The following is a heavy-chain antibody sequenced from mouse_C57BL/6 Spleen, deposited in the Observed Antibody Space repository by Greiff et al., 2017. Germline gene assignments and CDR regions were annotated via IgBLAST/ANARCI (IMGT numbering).Heavy chain of an antibody. CDR3: TTGGLVFAY. CDR1: GFNIKDDY. V-gene: IGHV14-4*01. CDR2: IDPENGDT. Sequence: VQLQQSGAELVRPGASVKLSCTASGFNIKDDYMHWVKQRPEQGLEWIGWIDPENGDTEYASKFQGKATITADTSSNTAYLQLSSLTSEDTAVYYCTTGGLVFAYWGQGTLVTVSA. J-gene: IGHJ3*01. D-gene: IGHD3-3*01.